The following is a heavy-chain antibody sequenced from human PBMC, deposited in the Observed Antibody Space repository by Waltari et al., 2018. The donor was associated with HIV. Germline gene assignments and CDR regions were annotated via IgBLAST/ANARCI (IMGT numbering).Heavy chain of an antibody. V-gene: IGHV4-39*01. CDR1: GGSIGSSSHF. CDR3: ARLQGWELIGSAAFDI. D-gene: IGHD1-26*01. CDR2: LVYSGST. J-gene: IGHJ3*02. Sequence: QMQLQESGPGLVKPSETLSLTCTVSGGSIGSSSHFWGWIRQPPGKGLEWIGSLVYSGSTDYNPSLKSRVTISVDTSKNQFSLKMSSVTAADTAVYYCARLQGWELIGSAAFDIWGQGTMVTVSS.